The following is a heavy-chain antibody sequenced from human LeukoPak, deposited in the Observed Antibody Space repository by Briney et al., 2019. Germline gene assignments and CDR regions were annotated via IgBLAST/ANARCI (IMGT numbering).Heavy chain of an antibody. J-gene: IGHJ6*03. Sequence: PGGSLRLSLAPSRFASSSYTINSVGRAARQGAASPSYISSSGGTIYYADSVKGRFTISRDNAKNSLYLQMNSPRAEDTAVYYCARVGTSSNYYYYMDVWGKGTTVTVSS. CDR2: ISSSGGTI. D-gene: IGHD1-1*01. V-gene: IGHV3-48*04. CDR3: ARVGTSSNYYYYMDV. CDR1: RFASSSYT.